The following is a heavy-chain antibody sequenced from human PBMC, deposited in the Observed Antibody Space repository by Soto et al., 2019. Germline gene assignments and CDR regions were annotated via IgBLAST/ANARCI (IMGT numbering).Heavy chain of an antibody. Sequence: EVQLVESGGGLVKPGGSLRLSCAASGFTFSNASMSWVRQAPGEGLEWVGRIKSKTDGGTTDYAAPVKGRFTISRDDSKNTLYLQMNSLKTEDTAVYYCTTDGIDYGYQGAAFDIWGQGTMVTVSP. V-gene: IGHV3-15*01. CDR2: IKSKTDGGTT. CDR3: TTDGIDYGYQGAAFDI. J-gene: IGHJ3*02. D-gene: IGHD4-17*01. CDR1: GFTFSNAS.